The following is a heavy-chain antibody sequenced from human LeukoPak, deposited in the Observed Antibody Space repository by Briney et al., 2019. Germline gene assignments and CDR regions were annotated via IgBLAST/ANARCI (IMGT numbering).Heavy chain of an antibody. J-gene: IGHJ6*02. CDR3: ARWALPRSGDYYYGMDV. CDR1: GYTFTGYY. CDR2: INPNSGGT. Sequence: ASVKVSCKASGYTFTGYYMHWVRQAPGRGLEWMGRINPNSGGTNYAQKFQGRVTMTRDTSISTAYMELSRLRSDDTAVYYCARWALPRSGDYYYGMDVWGQGTTVTVSS. D-gene: IGHD1-26*01. V-gene: IGHV1-2*06.